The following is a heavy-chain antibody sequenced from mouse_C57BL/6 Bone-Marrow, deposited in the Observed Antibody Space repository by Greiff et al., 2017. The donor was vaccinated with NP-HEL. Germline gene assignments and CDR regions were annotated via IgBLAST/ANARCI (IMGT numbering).Heavy chain of an antibody. Sequence: QVHVKQPGAELVKPGASVKLSCKASGYTFTSYWMHWVKQRPGQGLEWIGMIHPNSGSTNYNEKFKSKATLTVDKSSSTAYMQLSSLTSEDSAVYYCARCPSNRFDYWGQGTTLTVSS. J-gene: IGHJ2*01. CDR1: GYTFTSYW. D-gene: IGHD4-1*01. CDR3: ARCPSNRFDY. V-gene: IGHV1-64*01. CDR2: IHPNSGST.